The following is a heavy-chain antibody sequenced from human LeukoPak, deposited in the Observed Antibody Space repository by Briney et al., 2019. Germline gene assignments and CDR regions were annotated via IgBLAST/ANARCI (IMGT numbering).Heavy chain of an antibody. Sequence: SETLSLTCTVSGGSISSGSYYWRWIRQPAGKGLEWIVRIYTSGSTNYNPSLKSRVTISVDTSKNQFSLKLSSVTAADTAVYYCARHSSSSLGWYFQHWGQGTLVTVSS. D-gene: IGHD6-6*01. CDR2: IYTSGST. CDR3: ARHSSSSLGWYFQH. J-gene: IGHJ1*01. CDR1: GGSISSGSYY. V-gene: IGHV4-61*02.